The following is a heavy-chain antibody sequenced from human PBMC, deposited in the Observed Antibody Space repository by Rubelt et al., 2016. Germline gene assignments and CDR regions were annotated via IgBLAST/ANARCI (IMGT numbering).Heavy chain of an antibody. V-gene: IGHV3-30*04. J-gene: IGHJ3*02. CDR2: ISYDGSK. Sequence: VQLLESGGDLVQPGGSLRLSCAASGCTFSSYAMSWVRQAHGKGMEWVAVISYDGSKYYATYVKGRFTISREKSKNTLDLQRNSLRAEDTAVYYCAMEGDAFDIWGQGTMVTVSS. D-gene: IGHD3-3*01. CDR3: AMEGDAFDI. CDR1: GCTFSSYA.